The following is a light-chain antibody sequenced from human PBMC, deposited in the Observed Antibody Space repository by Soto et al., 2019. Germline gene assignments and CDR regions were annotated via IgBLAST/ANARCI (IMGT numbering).Light chain of an antibody. CDR1: QSVSSN. V-gene: IGKV3D-15*01. CDR2: GAS. CDR3: QQYNNWSPLT. Sequence: EIVMTQSPATLSVSPGERATLSCRASQSVSSNLAWYQQKPGQAPRLLIYGASTRATGIPARFSGSGSGTEFTITISSLQSEDFAVYYCQQYNNWSPLTFGGGTKGEIK. J-gene: IGKJ4*01.